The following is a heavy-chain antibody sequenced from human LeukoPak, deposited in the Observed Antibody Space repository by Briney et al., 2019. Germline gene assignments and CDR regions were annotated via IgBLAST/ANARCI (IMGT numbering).Heavy chain of an antibody. V-gene: IGHV1-18*01. CDR2: ISGYNGHT. J-gene: IGHJ4*02. D-gene: IGHD5-24*01. Sequence: ASVKVSCKASGYTFTSYGISWVRQAPGQGLEWMGWISGYNGHTNYAQKLQGRVTMTTDTSTSTAYMELRSLRSDDTAVYYCARGKPKRWLQPGKDYWGQGTLVTVSS. CDR3: ARGKPKRWLQPGKDY. CDR1: GYTFTSYG.